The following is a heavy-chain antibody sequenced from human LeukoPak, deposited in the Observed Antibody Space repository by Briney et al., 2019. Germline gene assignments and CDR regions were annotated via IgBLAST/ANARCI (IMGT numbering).Heavy chain of an antibody. CDR1: GGSISSSNW. V-gene: IGHV4-4*02. CDR2: IYHSGST. D-gene: IGHD1-26*01. Sequence: SGTLSLTCAGSGGSISSSNWWSWVRQPPGKGLEWIGEIYHSGSTNYNPSLMSRVTISVDKSKNHFSLKLSSVTAADTAVYYCARDRGSYYEDSGYYYYYVMDVWGQGPTVTVSS. CDR3: ARDRGSYYEDSGYYYYYVMDV. J-gene: IGHJ6*02.